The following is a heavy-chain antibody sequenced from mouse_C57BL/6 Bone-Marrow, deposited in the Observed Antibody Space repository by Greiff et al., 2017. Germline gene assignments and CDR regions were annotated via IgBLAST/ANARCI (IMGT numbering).Heavy chain of an antibody. V-gene: IGHV5-4*01. Sequence: EVHLVESGGGLVKPGGSLKLSCAASGFTFSSYAMSWVRQTPEKRLEWVATISDGGSYTYYPDNVQGRFTISRDNAKNNLYLQMSHLKSEDTAMYYCARRGITPAWFAYWGQGTLVTVSA. J-gene: IGHJ3*01. CDR3: ARRGITPAWFAY. D-gene: IGHD2-4*01. CDR2: ISDGGSYT. CDR1: GFTFSSYA.